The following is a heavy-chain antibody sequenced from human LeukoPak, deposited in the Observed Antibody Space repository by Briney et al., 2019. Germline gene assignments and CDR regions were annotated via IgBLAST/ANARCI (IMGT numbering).Heavy chain of an antibody. D-gene: IGHD5-18*01. Sequence: ASVKVSCKASGYTFTSYDINWVRQATGQGLEWMGWMNPNSGNTGYAQKFQGRVTMTRNTSISTAYMELSSLRSEDTAVYYCAMSGYSYGSEDYWGQGTLVTVSS. CDR3: AMSGYSYGSEDY. CDR1: GYTFTSYD. CDR2: MNPNSGNT. J-gene: IGHJ4*02. V-gene: IGHV1-8*01.